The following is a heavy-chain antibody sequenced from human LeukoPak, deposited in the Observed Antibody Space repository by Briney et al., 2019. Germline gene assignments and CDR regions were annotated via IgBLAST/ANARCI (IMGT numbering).Heavy chain of an antibody. J-gene: IGHJ4*02. D-gene: IGHD5-18*01. Sequence: AGGSLRLSCAASGFTFSTYWMSWVRQAPGMGLEWVSGITGSGSTTYYADPVKGRLTISRVNSMNMLYLQMHSLRADDTAIYYCAKDLHGYNYGAFDSWGQGTLVTVSS. CDR3: AKDLHGYNYGAFDS. V-gene: IGHV3-23*01. CDR1: GFTFSTYW. CDR2: ITGSGSTT.